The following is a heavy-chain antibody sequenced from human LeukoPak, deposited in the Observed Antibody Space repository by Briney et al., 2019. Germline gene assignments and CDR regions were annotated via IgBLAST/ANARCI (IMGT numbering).Heavy chain of an antibody. CDR2: ISYDGSNK. CDR3: ARAYGGNSQYFQH. V-gene: IGHV3-30*04. J-gene: IGHJ1*01. Sequence: GGSLRLSCAASGFTFSSYAMHWVRQAPGKGLEWVAVISYDGSNKYYADSVKGRFTISRDNSKNTLYLQMNSLRAEDTAVYYCARAYGGNSQYFQHWGQGTLVTVSS. CDR1: GFTFSSYA. D-gene: IGHD4-23*01.